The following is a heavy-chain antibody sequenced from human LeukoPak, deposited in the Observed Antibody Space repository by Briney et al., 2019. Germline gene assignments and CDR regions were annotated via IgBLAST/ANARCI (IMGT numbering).Heavy chain of an antibody. V-gene: IGHV3-23*01. CDR1: GFTFSSYA. D-gene: IGHD4-17*01. J-gene: IGHJ4*02. CDR2: ISGSGGST. CDR3: AKEGYGDYVIRLDY. Sequence: GGSLRLSCAASGFTFSSYAMSWVRQTPGKGLEWVSAISGSGGSTYYADSVKGRFTISRDNSKNTLYLQMNSLRAEDTAVYYCAKEGYGDYVIRLDYWGQGTLVTVSS.